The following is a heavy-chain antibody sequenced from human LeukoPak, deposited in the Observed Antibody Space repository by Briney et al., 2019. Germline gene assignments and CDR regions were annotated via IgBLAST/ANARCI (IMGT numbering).Heavy chain of an antibody. V-gene: IGHV4-59*08. Sequence: SETLSLTCTVSGGSISSFYWSWIRQPPGKGLEYIGYISYSGTTRYNPSLESRVTISVDTSKNQFSLKLSSVTAADTAVYYCARHRYSSGWSDYDYWGQGILVTVSS. CDR3: ARHRYSSGWSDYDY. J-gene: IGHJ4*02. CDR1: GGSISSFY. CDR2: ISYSGTT. D-gene: IGHD6-19*01.